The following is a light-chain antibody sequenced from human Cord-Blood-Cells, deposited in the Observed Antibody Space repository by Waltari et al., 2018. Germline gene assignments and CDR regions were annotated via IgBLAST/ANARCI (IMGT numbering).Light chain of an antibody. CDR2: DNN. J-gene: IGLJ3*02. Sequence: QSVLKQPPSVSAAPGQKVTLSCSGSSPNIGNNYVSWYQQPPGTAPEHLIYDNNKRPSGIPDRFSGSRSGTSATLGNTGLQTGDEAGYYCGTWDSSLSAGVFGGGTKLTGL. CDR3: GTWDSSLSAGV. CDR1: SPNIGNNY. V-gene: IGLV1-51*01.